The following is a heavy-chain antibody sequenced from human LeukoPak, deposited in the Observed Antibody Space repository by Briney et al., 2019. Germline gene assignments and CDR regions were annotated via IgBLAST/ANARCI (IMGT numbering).Heavy chain of an antibody. Sequence: GGSLRLSCAASGFTFSSYAMHWVRQAPGKGLEWVAVISYDGSNKYYADSVKGRFTISRDNSKNTLYLQMNSLRAEDTAVYYCARDSNTMVRGVIPGYFDYWGQGTLVTVSS. CDR3: ARDSNTMVRGVIPGYFDY. D-gene: IGHD3-10*01. V-gene: IGHV3-30-3*01. J-gene: IGHJ4*02. CDR2: ISYDGSNK. CDR1: GFTFSSYA.